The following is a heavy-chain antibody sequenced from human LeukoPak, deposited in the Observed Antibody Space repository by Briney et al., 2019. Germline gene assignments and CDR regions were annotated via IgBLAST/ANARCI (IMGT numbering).Heavy chain of an antibody. D-gene: IGHD3-10*01. CDR2: INHSGST. CDR3: ARRRMRGSGSYIDY. Sequence: SETLSLTCAVYGGSFSGYYWSWIRQPPGKGLEWIGEINHSGSTNYNPSLKSRVTISVDTSKNQFSLKLISVTAADTAVYYCARRRMRGSGSYIDYWGQGTLVTVSS. V-gene: IGHV4-34*01. J-gene: IGHJ4*02. CDR1: GGSFSGYY.